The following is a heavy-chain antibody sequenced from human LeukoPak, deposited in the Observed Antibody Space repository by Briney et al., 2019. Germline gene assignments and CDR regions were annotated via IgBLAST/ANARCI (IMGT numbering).Heavy chain of an antibody. J-gene: IGHJ4*02. V-gene: IGHV3-21*01. CDR1: GFTFNGYS. CDR3: ARNRGDPSYFDY. D-gene: IGHD4-17*01. CDR2: ISTSSSYI. Sequence: PGGSLRLSCTGSGFTFNGYSMNWVLQAPGKGLEWVSSISTSSSYIYYADSVKGRFTISRNNPKNSLYLQMNSLRAEDTAVYYCARNRGDPSYFDYWGQGTLITVSS.